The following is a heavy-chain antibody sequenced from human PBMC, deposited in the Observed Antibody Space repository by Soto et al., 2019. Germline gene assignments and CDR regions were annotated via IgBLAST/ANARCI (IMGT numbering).Heavy chain of an antibody. D-gene: IGHD3-10*01. J-gene: IGHJ4*02. CDR3: ARSYGSGKLDY. Sequence: TLSLTCSVSSGSISSSNWWSWVRQPPGKGLDWIGEIYHSVSTNXXXSLXXLXXXXXXXAKXXFSXXXVXXXXXXXXVYYCARSYGSGKLDYWGQGTLVTVSS. CDR2: IYHSVST. V-gene: IGHV4-4*01. CDR1: SGSISSSNW.